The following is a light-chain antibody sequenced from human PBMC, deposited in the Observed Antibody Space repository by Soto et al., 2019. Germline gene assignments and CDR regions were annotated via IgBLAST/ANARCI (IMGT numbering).Light chain of an antibody. CDR3: QPSNTYLPVT. J-gene: IGKJ5*01. CDR2: RAS. Sequence: EIVITHSSATLSVSPVESATLSCRASQCVSSKVAWHQQTRGQAPRLLIYRASTRARDISARFSRRQSMTECTHSLRRQPADDFAGYFCQPSNTYLPVTFGPGTRLEIK. V-gene: IGKV3-15*01. CDR1: QCVSSK.